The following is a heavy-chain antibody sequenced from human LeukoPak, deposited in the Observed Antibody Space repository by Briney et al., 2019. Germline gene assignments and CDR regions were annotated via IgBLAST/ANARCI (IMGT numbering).Heavy chain of an antibody. D-gene: IGHD1-14*01. CDR2: VYHSGNT. V-gene: IGHV4-59*01. CDR3: ASQGHRGFDS. J-gene: IGHJ4*02. Sequence: SETLSLTCTVSGGFISTNYWSWIRQSPGKGLEWIGHVYHSGNTNYNPSLKSRVTISIDTSKNQFSLELTSVIAADTAVYYCASQGHRGFDSWGQGTLVTVSS. CDR1: GGFISTNY.